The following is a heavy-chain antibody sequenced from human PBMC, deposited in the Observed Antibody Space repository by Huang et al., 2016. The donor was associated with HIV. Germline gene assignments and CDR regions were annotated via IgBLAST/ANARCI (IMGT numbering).Heavy chain of an antibody. CDR2: ISYSGTT. V-gene: IGHV4-59*11. CDR1: GGSTSRHH. D-gene: IGHD3-16*01. J-gene: IGHJ6*04. Sequence: QVQLQESGPGLVKPSEPLSLTCTVSGGSTSRHHWRWIRQPPGKGLEGIGSISYSGTTNYTPSHKRRVTIAGDTSKNHFSLKLNSVTAADTAVYYCARDPWGSVWGRYSRLDVWGKGTTVTVSS. CDR3: ARDPWGSVWGRYSRLDV.